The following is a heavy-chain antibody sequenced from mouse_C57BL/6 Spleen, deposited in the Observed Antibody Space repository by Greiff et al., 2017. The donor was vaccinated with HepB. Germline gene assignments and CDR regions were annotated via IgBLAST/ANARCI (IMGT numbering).Heavy chain of an antibody. J-gene: IGHJ3*01. CDR2: IDPSDSYT. CDR1: GYTFTSYW. Sequence: VQLQQPGAELVMPGASVKLSCKASGYTFTSYWMHWVKQRPGQGLEWIGEIDPSDSYTNYNQKFKGKSTLTVDKSSSTAYMQLSSLTSEDSAVYYCARVTYGSTWFAYWGQGTLVTVSA. CDR3: ARVTYGSTWFAY. D-gene: IGHD1-1*01. V-gene: IGHV1-69*01.